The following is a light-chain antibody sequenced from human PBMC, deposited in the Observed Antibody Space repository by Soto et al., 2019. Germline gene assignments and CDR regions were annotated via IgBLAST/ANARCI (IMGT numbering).Light chain of an antibody. V-gene: IGLV2-23*02. J-gene: IGLJ1*01. CDR1: SSDVGSYNL. CDR3: CSYGGSYV. CDR2: EVS. Sequence: QCALTQPASVSGSPGQSITISCTGTSSDVGSYNLVSWYQQHPGKAPKVMIYEVSKRPSGVSNRFSGSKSGNTASLTISGLQAEDEADYYCCSYGGSYVFGPGTKVTVL.